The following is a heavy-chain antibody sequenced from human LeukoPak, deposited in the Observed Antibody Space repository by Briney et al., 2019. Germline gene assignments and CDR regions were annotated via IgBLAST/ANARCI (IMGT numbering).Heavy chain of an antibody. D-gene: IGHD2-21*01. CDR3: ATSMAQDVDAFHI. V-gene: IGHV3-23*01. CDR2: ISGSGGST. J-gene: IGHJ3*02. Sequence: GGSLRLSCAASGFTFSIYAMSWVRQAPGKGLGWVSTISGSGGSTHYADSVKGRFTISRDNAKNSLYLQMNNLRAEDTAMFYCATSMAQDVDAFHIWGQGTMVTVSS. CDR1: GFTFSIYA.